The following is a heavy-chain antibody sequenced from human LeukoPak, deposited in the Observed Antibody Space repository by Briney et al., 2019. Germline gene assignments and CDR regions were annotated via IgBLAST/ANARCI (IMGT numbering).Heavy chain of an antibody. D-gene: IGHD3-22*01. CDR3: ARLGSSGYNDY. CDR2: IYHTGST. V-gene: IGHV4-4*02. J-gene: IGHJ4*02. CDR1: GASISGTDW. Sequence: PSETLSLTCAVSGASISGTDWWSWVRQPPGKGLEWIGEIYHTGSTNYNPSLESRVTISVDKSKSHFSLKVTSVTAADTAVYYCARLGSSGYNDYWGQGTLVTVSS.